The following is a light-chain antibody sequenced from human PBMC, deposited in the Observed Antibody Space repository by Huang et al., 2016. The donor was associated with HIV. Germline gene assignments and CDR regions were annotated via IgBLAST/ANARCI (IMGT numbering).Light chain of an antibody. Sequence: DIQMTQAPSSLSAPVGDRVIITCRASQIITRYLNWYQQMSGRAPKRLISGASTLQGGVSPRFSGSGSGTDFTLTITDVQPEDSATYFCQQSYNIPRTFGQGTLLEI. CDR2: GAS. CDR3: QQSYNIPRT. J-gene: IGKJ2*01. V-gene: IGKV1-39*01. CDR1: QIITRY.